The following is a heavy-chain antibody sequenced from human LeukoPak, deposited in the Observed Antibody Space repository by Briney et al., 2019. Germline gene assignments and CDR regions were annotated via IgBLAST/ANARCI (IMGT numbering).Heavy chain of an antibody. CDR3: AKERQAGDYFTSDY. CDR1: GFTFSSHW. V-gene: IGHV3-7*03. CDR2: IKEDGTRK. Sequence: GGSLRLSCAASGFTFSSHWMTWVRQAPGKGLEWVANIKEDGTRKNYVDSVKGRFTISRDNSKNTLYLQMNSLRAEDTAIYYCAKERQAGDYFTSDYWGLGTLVTVSS. J-gene: IGHJ4*02. D-gene: IGHD4-17*01.